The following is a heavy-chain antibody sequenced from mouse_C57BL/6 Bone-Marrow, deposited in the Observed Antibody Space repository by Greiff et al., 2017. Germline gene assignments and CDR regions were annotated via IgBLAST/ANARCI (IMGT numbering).Heavy chain of an antibody. CDR3: AGNYHETYYAMDY. CDR1: GYTFIDHT. CDR2: IYPRDGST. D-gene: IGHD2-1*01. V-gene: IGHV1-78*01. J-gene: IGHJ4*01. Sequence: VQLQQSDAELVKPGASVKISCKVSGYTFIDHTIHWMKQRPEQGLEWIGYIYPRDGSTKYNEKFKGKATLTADKSSSTAYMQLNSLTSEDSAVYFCAGNYHETYYAMDYWGQGTSVTVSS.